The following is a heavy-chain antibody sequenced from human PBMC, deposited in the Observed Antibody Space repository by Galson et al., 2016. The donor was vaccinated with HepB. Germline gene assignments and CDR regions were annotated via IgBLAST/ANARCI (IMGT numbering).Heavy chain of an antibody. CDR3: AGGVFASCYYRFQH. V-gene: IGHV1-3*01. D-gene: IGHD3-22*01. Sequence: SCKASGYIFTSYAIHWVRQAPGQGLEWMGWSNAGNGNTKYSQKIQGRVTITRDTTTSTAYMELNRLTSEDTAVYLGAGGVFASCYYRFQHWGQGTLVTVSS. CDR1: GYIFTSYA. J-gene: IGHJ1*01. CDR2: SNAGNGNT.